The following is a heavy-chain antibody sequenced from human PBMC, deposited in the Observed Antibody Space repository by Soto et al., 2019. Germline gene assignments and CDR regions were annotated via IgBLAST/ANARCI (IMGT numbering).Heavy chain of an antibody. CDR3: AKARVRIVGANSFDY. CDR2: ISDDGDKR. CDR1: GFTFSNYG. V-gene: IGHV3-30*18. J-gene: IGHJ4*02. D-gene: IGHD1-26*01. Sequence: QVQLVQSGGGVVQPGGSLRLSCVGSGFTFSNYGMHWVRQPPGKGPEWVALISDDGDKRYYADSVRGRLIISRDNSKDTLYLQMNSLGPDDTAVYFCAKARVRIVGANSFDYWGQGTPVTVSS.